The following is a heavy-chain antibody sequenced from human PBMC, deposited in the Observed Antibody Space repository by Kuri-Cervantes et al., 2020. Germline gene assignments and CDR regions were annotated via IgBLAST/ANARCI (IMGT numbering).Heavy chain of an antibody. V-gene: IGHV3-30*02. CDR3: AKERYPYYYDSSGYYYFDY. D-gene: IGHD3-22*01. Sequence: GGSLRLSCAASGFTFSSSGMYWVRQAPGKGLEWVAVIWYDGSNKYYAESVKGRFTISRDNSKNTLYLQMNSLRAEDTAVYYCAKERYPYYYDSSGYYYFDYWGQGTLVTVSS. J-gene: IGHJ4*02. CDR1: GFTFSSSG. CDR2: IWYDGSNK.